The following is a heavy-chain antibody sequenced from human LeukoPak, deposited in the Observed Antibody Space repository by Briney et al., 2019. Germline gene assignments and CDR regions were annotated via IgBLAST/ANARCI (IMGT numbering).Heavy chain of an antibody. J-gene: IGHJ5*02. D-gene: IGHD6-13*01. V-gene: IGHV4-4*07. CDR2: IYTSGST. Sequence: SETLSLTCTVSGGSISSYYWSWIRQPAGKGLEWIGRIYTSGSTNYNPSLKSRVTMSVDTSKNQFSLKLSSVTAADTAVYYCARDIPYYGSSWKNWFDPWGQGTLVTVSS. CDR1: GGSISSYY. CDR3: ARDIPYYGSSWKNWFDP.